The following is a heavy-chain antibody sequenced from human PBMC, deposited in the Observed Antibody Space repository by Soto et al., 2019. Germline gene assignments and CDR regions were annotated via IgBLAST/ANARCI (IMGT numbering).Heavy chain of an antibody. V-gene: IGHV4-39*01. D-gene: IGHD3-9*01. Sequence: PSETLSLTCTVSGDSIASNSDFWAWIRQPPGKGLEWIGSIYYSGSTYHNPSLKSRVTISVDRSNNQFSLKLTSVTAADTAVYYCARHFSVDHFDYWGQGALVTVSS. CDR2: IYYSGST. J-gene: IGHJ4*02. CDR3: ARHFSVDHFDY. CDR1: GDSIASNSDF.